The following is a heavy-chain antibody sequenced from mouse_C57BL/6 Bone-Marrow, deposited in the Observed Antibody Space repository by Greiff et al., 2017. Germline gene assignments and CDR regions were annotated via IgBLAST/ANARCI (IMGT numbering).Heavy chain of an antibody. D-gene: IGHD2-3*01. CDR3: ARSGDGYYFYYFDY. Sequence: QVQLQQSGPELVKPGASVKISCKASGYAFSSSWMNWVKQRPGKGLGWIGRIYPGDGDTNYNGKFKGKATLTADKSSSTAYMQLSSLTSEDSAVYFCARSGDGYYFYYFDYWGQGTTLTVSS. CDR2: IYPGDGDT. J-gene: IGHJ2*01. CDR1: GYAFSSSW. V-gene: IGHV1-82*01.